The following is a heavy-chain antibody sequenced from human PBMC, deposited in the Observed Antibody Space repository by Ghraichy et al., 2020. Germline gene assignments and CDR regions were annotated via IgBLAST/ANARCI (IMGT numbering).Heavy chain of an antibody. CDR2: VSPYNGNT. J-gene: IGHJ4*02. D-gene: IGHD6-13*01. CDR3: ARDRGTIATAGNFDW. Sequence: ASVKVSCKASGYSFSTYGISWVRQAPGQGLEWLGWVSPYNGNTNYAPKIQDRVTMTTDTSTSTAYVELTSLRSDDTAMYFCARDRGTIATAGNFDWWGQGTLVTVSS. V-gene: IGHV1-18*01. CDR1: GYSFSTYG.